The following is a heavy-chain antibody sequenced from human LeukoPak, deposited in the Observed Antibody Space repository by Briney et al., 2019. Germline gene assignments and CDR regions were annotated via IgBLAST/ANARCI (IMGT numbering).Heavy chain of an antibody. V-gene: IGHV4-59*01. CDR3: ARLDELIQRTGFDY. CDR2: IYYSGST. Sequence: GSLRLSCAASGFTFSDYYMSWIRQAPGKGLEWIGYIYYSGSTNYNPSLKSRVTISVDTSKNQFSLKLNSVTAADTAVYYCARLDELIQRTGFDYWGQGTLVTVSS. CDR1: GFTFSDYY. D-gene: IGHD5-18*01. J-gene: IGHJ4*02.